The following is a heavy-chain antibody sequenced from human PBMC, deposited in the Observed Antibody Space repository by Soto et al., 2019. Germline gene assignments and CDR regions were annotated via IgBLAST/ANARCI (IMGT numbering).Heavy chain of an antibody. CDR1: EGSINWSPDY. V-gene: IGHV4-39*02. CDR3: ARATPGYPGRAFQI. D-gene: IGHD2-15*01. J-gene: IGHJ3*02. CDR2: VHYTAST. Sequence: SETLCLTCTVSEGSINWSPDYWGWLRQPPGKEPQWIASVHYTASTTYYNPSLKSRVTISVDTSKNQFSLNLRSVTAADTAIYYCARATPGYPGRAFQIWGQGKMVTVSS.